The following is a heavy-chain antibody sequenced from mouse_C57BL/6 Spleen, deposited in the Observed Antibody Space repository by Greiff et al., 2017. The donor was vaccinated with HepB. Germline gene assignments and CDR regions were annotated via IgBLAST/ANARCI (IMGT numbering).Heavy chain of an antibody. CDR2: ISSGSSTI. CDR1: GFTFSDYG. Sequence: EVKLMESGGGLVKPGGSLKLSCAASGFTFSDYGMHWVRQAPEKGLEWVAYISSGSSTIYYADTVKGRFTISRDNAKNTLFLQMTSLRSEDTAMYYCARRKISQGFAYWGQGTTLTVSS. J-gene: IGHJ2*01. CDR3: ARRKISQGFAY. V-gene: IGHV5-17*01.